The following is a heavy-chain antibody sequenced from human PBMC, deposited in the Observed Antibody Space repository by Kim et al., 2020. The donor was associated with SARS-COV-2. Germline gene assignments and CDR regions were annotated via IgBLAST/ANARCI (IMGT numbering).Heavy chain of an antibody. CDR2: IYYSGST. CDR3: ARGPDLLGFGGAFHRNWFDP. CDR1: GGSISSYY. Sequence: SETLSLTCTVSGGSISSYYWSWIRQPPGKGLEWIGYIYYSGSTNYNPSLKSRVTISVDTSKNQFSLKLSSVTAADTAVYYCARGPDLLGFGGAFHRNWFDPWGQGTLVTVSS. D-gene: IGHD3-16*01. V-gene: IGHV4-59*13. J-gene: IGHJ5*02.